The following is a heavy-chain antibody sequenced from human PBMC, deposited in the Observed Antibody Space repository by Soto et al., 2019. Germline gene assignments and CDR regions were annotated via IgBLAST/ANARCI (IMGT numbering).Heavy chain of an antibody. CDR3: ANKECSGGSCYPEGDFQH. D-gene: IGHD2-15*01. V-gene: IGHV3-30*18. CDR2: ISYDGSNK. J-gene: IGHJ1*01. CDR1: GFTFSSYG. Sequence: QVQLVESGGGVVQPGRSLRLSCAASGFTFSSYGMHWVRQAPGKGLEWVAVISYDGSNKYYADSVKGRFTISRDNSKNTLYLQMNSLRAEDTAVYYCANKECSGGSCYPEGDFQHWGQGTLVTVSS.